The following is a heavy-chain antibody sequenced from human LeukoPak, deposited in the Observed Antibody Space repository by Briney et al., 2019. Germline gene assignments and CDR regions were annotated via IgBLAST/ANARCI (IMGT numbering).Heavy chain of an antibody. Sequence: GGSLRLSCSASGFTFNGYAMHWVRQAPGKGLEYVSGISSNGGSTYYADSVKGRFTISRDNSKNTLYLQMRSLRAEDTAVYYCARDLQCFDYWGQGTLVTVSS. V-gene: IGHV3-64D*06. CDR3: ARDLQCFDY. CDR2: ISSNGGST. CDR1: GFTFNGYA. J-gene: IGHJ4*02.